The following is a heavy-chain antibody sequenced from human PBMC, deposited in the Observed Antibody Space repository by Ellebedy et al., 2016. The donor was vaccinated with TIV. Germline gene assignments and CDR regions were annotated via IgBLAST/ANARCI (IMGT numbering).Heavy chain of an antibody. V-gene: IGHV3-23*01. CDR2: INDNGNST. J-gene: IGHJ4*02. D-gene: IGHD6-19*01. Sequence: GGSLRLXXVASGLTFSTYVMSWVRQAPGKGLERVSTINDNGNSTYFADSVKGRFTISRDNSKNTLYLQMNSLRAEDTGVYYCAKNVIRKRVAGLNDYWGQGTLVIVSS. CDR1: GLTFSTYV. CDR3: AKNVIRKRVAGLNDY.